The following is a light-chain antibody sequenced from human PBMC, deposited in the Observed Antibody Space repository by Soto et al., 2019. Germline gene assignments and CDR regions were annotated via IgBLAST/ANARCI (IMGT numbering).Light chain of an antibody. CDR2: GAS. J-gene: IGKJ2*01. V-gene: IGKV3-20*01. Sequence: EIVLTQSPGTLSLSPGQRATLSCRASQSLSSNYLAWYEQKPGQAPSLLIYGASTRATSIPDRFSGSGSGTDFTLTINKVEPEDVAVYYCHQSASSPFTFGQGTKLELK. CDR1: QSLSSNY. CDR3: HQSASSPFT.